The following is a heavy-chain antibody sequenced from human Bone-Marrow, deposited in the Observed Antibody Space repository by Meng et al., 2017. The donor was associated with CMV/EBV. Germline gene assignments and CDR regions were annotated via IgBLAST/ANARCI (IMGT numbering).Heavy chain of an antibody. J-gene: IGHJ3*02. CDR2: ISLDGSST. V-gene: IGHV3-74*01. Sequence: GGSLRLSCVVSGFTLSNYWMHWVRQAPGKGLVLVSRISLDGSSTNYADSVKGRFTISRDNAKNTVYLQMKSLRVEDTAVYYCAREGERTIFGVVIGRRGDAFDIWGQGTRVTVSS. CDR1: GFTLSNYW. CDR3: AREGERTIFGVVIGRRGDAFDI. D-gene: IGHD3-3*01.